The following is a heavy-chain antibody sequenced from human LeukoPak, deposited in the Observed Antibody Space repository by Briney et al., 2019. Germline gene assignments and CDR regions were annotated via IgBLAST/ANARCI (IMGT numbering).Heavy chain of an antibody. CDR2: INPNSGGT. V-gene: IGHV1-2*02. Sequence: ASVKVSCKASGYTFTGYYMHWVRQAPGQGLEWMGWINPNSGGTNYAQKFQGRVTMTRDTSISTAYMELSRPRSDDTAVYYCAREATVTKGFDWWGQGTLVTVSS. D-gene: IGHD4-17*01. J-gene: IGHJ4*02. CDR3: AREATVTKGFDW. CDR1: GYTFTGYY.